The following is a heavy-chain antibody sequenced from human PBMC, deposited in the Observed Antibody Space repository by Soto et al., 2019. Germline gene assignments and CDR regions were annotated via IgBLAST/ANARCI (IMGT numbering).Heavy chain of an antibody. CDR2: IYNTGSS. J-gene: IGHJ4*02. CDR3: AREFSNSPEAFDS. Sequence: QVHLQESGPGQVKPSETLSLICTVSGGSVNSDNYYWSWIRQPPGRGLEWIGYIYNTGSSNYSPSLTSRVTMSVDTSRNQFSLKLSSVTTADTAVYYCAREFSNSPEAFDSWGQGSLVTVSS. V-gene: IGHV4-61*01. D-gene: IGHD6-6*01. CDR1: GGSVNSDNYY.